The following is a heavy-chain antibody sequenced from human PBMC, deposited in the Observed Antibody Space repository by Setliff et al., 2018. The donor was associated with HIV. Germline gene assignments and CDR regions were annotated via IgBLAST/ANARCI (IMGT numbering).Heavy chain of an antibody. CDR3: ARAGEYGDFDGFDY. Sequence: SETLSLTCAVSGGSISSSDWWTWVRQPPGRGLEWTGEIHHSGRTNYNPSLKSRVTISVDQSENQFSLKLNSVTAADTAVYYCARAGEYGDFDGFDYWGQGTPVTVSS. CDR2: IHHSGRT. CDR1: GGSISSSDW. J-gene: IGHJ4*02. V-gene: IGHV4-4*02. D-gene: IGHD4-17*01.